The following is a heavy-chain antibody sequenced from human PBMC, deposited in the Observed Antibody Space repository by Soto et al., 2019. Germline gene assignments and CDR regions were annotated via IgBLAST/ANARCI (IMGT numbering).Heavy chain of an antibody. D-gene: IGHD3-16*01. V-gene: IGHV3-7*01. CDR2: IEQDGSEK. J-gene: IGHJ4*02. CDR1: GFTFNNYW. Sequence: EVQLVESGGGLVQPGESLRLSCAASGFTFNNYWMTWVRQVPAKGLEWVANIEQDGSEKYYVDSVKGRFTISRDNAKNSLFLQMSSLRAEDTAVYYCARGRGSYGYYFDNWGQGTLVTVSS. CDR3: ARGRGSYGYYFDN.